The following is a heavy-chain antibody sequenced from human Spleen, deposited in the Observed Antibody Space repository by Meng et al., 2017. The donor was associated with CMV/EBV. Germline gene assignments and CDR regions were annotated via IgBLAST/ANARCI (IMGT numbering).Heavy chain of an antibody. CDR1: GGSISSYY. J-gene: IGHJ6*02. Sequence: SETLSLTCTVSGGSISSYYWSWIRQPPGKGLEWIGYIYYSGSTNYNPSLKSRVTISVDTSKNQFSLKLSSVAAADTAVYYCARDRTYTSYYYGMDVWGQGTTVTVSS. V-gene: IGHV4-59*01. CDR2: IYYSGST. D-gene: IGHD4-11*01. CDR3: ARDRTYTSYYYGMDV.